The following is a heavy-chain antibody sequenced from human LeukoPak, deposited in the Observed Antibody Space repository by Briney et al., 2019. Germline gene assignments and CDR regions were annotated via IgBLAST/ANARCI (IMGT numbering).Heavy chain of an antibody. CDR1: GFTFSSYG. V-gene: IGHV3-30*18. CDR3: AKDFNYYDSSGYFALDY. Sequence: GGSLRLSCAASGFTFSSYGMHWIRQAPGKGLEWVAVISYDGSNKYYADSVKGRFTISRDNSKNTLYLQVNSLRAEDTAVYYCAKDFNYYDSSGYFALDYWGQGTLVTVSS. J-gene: IGHJ4*02. CDR2: ISYDGSNK. D-gene: IGHD3-22*01.